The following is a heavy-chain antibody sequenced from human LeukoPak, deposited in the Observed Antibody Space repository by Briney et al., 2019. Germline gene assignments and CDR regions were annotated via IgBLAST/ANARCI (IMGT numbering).Heavy chain of an antibody. CDR3: ARDQRLGELSFFGEYYFDY. J-gene: IGHJ4*02. V-gene: IGHV3-21*01. Sequence: PGGSLRLSCAAPGFTLSSYSMNWVRPAPGKGLEWVSSISSSSSYIYHADSVKGRFTISRDNAKNSLYLQMNSLRAEDTAVYYCARDQRLGELSFFGEYYFDYWGQGTLVTVSS. D-gene: IGHD3-16*02. CDR2: ISSSSSYI. CDR1: GFTLSSYS.